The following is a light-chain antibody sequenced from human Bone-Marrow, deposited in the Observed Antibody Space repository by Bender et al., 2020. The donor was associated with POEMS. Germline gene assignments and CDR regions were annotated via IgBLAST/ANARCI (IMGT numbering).Light chain of an antibody. Sequence: QSALTQPASVSGSPGQSITISCTGINSDVANYNLVSWYQQHPGKAPKLLIYEGTERPSGVPDRFSGSKSGNTASLSISGLQAEDEADYYCSSYTTITTGVFGGGTKLTVL. CDR1: NSDVANYNL. CDR3: SSYTTITTGV. CDR2: EGT. V-gene: IGLV2-14*02. J-gene: IGLJ3*02.